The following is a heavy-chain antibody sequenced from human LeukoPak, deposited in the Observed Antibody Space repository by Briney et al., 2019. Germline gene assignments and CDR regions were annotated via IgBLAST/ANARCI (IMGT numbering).Heavy chain of an antibody. J-gene: IGHJ4*02. CDR3: ARDFDY. CDR1: GFTFSSYW. Sequence: GGSLRLSCAVSGFTFSSYWMSWVRQAPGKGLEWVANIKEDGTEKYYQDSVKGRFTISRDNAKNSLYLQMNSLRAEDTAVYYCARDFDYWGQGTLVTVSS. V-gene: IGHV3-7*03. CDR2: IKEDGTEK.